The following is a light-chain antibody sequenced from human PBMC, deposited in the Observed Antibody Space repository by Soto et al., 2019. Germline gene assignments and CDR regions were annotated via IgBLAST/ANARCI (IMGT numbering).Light chain of an antibody. Sequence: DIQMTQSPSTLSASVGDRVTITCRASQSISSRLAWYQQKPGKAPKLLIYKASSLESGVPSRFSGSGSGTEFTLTISSLQPDDFATYYCQQYNTYSPMWTFGQGTKVDI. CDR3: QQYNTYSPMWT. CDR2: KAS. V-gene: IGKV1-5*03. CDR1: QSISSR. J-gene: IGKJ1*01.